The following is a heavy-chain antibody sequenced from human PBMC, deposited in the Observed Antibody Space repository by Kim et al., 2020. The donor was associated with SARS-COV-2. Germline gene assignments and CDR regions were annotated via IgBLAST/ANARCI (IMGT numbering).Heavy chain of an antibody. J-gene: IGHJ4*02. V-gene: IGHV4-39*01. CDR3: ASRTQSSTWYFDY. D-gene: IGHD6-13*01. Sequence: YNPSLKSRVTISADTSKTQFTLKLTYVTAADTAVYYCASRTQSSTWYFDYWGQGTLVPVSS.